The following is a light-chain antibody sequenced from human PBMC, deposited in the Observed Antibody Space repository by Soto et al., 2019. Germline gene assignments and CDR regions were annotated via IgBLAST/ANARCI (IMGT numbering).Light chain of an antibody. J-gene: IGKJ1*01. Sequence: AIQLTQSPSSLSASLGDRVSITCRASQGIRDELGWYQQRPGAAPKLLIYGASTLQTGVPSRFGGSGSGTDFTLTISSLQPEDFATYYCLQDNSYPRTFGLGTKVEL. CDR2: GAS. V-gene: IGKV1-6*01. CDR3: LQDNSYPRT. CDR1: QGIRDE.